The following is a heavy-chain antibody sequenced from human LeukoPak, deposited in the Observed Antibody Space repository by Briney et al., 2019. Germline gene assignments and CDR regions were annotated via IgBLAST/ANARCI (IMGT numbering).Heavy chain of an antibody. CDR1: GGSISSYY. J-gene: IGHJ4*02. V-gene: IGHV4-4*07. D-gene: IGHD3-3*01. CDR3: AIDASRYDFWSGYYFDY. CDR2: IYTSEST. Sequence: PSETLSLTCTVSGGSISSYYRSWLRQPAGKGLEWIGRIYTSESTNYNPSLKSRVTMTLDTSKNLFSLKLSSVTAADTAVYYCAIDASRYDFWSGYYFDYWGQGTLVTVSS.